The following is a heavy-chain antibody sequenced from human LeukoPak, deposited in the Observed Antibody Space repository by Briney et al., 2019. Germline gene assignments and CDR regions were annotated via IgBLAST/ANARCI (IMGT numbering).Heavy chain of an antibody. CDR1: GFTFSSYS. CDR3: AREAPRLLWFGESINFDY. CDR2: ISSSSSTI. V-gene: IGHV3-48*01. Sequence: PGGSLRLSCGASGFTFSSYSMNWVRQAPGKGLEWVSYISSSSSTIYYADSVKGRFTISRDNAKNSLYLQMNSLRAEDTAVYYCAREAPRLLWFGESINFDYWGQGTLVTVSS. J-gene: IGHJ4*02. D-gene: IGHD3-10*01.